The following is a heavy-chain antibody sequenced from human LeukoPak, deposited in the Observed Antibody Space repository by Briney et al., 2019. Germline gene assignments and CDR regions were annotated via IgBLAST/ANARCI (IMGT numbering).Heavy chain of an antibody. Sequence: GGSLRLSCAASGFTFSTYGMNWVRQAPGKGLERVSAISAGGGNTYYAGSVKGRFTISRDNSKNTLFLEMNSLRAEDTAVYYCAKEYSVRNQFDYWGQGTLVAVSS. CDR2: ISAGGGNT. J-gene: IGHJ4*02. D-gene: IGHD1-14*01. V-gene: IGHV3-23*01. CDR3: AKEYSVRNQFDY. CDR1: GFTFSTYG.